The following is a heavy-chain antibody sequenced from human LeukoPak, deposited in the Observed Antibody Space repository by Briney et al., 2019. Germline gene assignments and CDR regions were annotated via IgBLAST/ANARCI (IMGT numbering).Heavy chain of an antibody. V-gene: IGHV3-15*01. CDR3: TTATSTTASWS. Sequence: GGSLRLSCAASGFTFTTAWMSWVRQAPGQGLEWVGRSISKNNGGTTDYAAPVRGRFTISRDDSKTTLYLQMNSLKAEDTAVYYCTTATSTTASWSWGQGTLVTVSS. CDR2: SISKNNGGTT. CDR1: GFTFTTAW. D-gene: IGHD1-1*01. J-gene: IGHJ5*02.